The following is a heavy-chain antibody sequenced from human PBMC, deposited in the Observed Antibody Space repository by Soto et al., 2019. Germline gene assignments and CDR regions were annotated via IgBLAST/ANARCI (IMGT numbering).Heavy chain of an antibody. Sequence: QITLKESGPTLVKPTQTLTLTCTFSGFSLTTSGVGVGWIRQPPGKALEWLALIYWDDDNRYSPSLKSRLTITKDTSENEVILTMTNVDPVDTATYYCAHRGLGGSGTFDYWGQGILVAVSS. CDR3: AHRGLGGSGTFDY. D-gene: IGHD3-10*01. CDR1: GFSLTTSGVG. J-gene: IGHJ4*02. V-gene: IGHV2-5*02. CDR2: IYWDDDN.